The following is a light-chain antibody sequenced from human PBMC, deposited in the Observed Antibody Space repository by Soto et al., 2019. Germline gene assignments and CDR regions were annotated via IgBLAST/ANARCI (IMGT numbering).Light chain of an antibody. CDR3: QQRSNWPSGT. V-gene: IGKV3-11*01. J-gene: IGKJ1*01. CDR2: DAS. Sequence: EIVLTHSPSTLSLSPGERATLSCRASQSVTNYLAWYQQNPGQAPRLLIYDASNRATGIPARFSGSGSGTDFTITISSLEPDDCAVYYCQQRSNWPSGTFGQGKKVEIK. CDR1: QSVTNY.